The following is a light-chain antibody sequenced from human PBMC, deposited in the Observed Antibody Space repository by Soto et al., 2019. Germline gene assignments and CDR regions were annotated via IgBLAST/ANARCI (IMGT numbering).Light chain of an antibody. CDR1: RGISSN. Sequence: EIALTQSPATLSLSSGDRATISCLASRGISSNLAWYQQKPGQAPRLLIYDASTRATGIPARFSGSGSGTEFTLTISSLQSEDFAVYYCHQYNNWPPWTFGQGTKVDIK. CDR2: DAS. V-gene: IGKV3-15*01. J-gene: IGKJ1*01. CDR3: HQYNNWPPWT.